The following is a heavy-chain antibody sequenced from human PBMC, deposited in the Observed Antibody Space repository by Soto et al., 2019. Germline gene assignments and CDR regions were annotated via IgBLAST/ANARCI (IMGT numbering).Heavy chain of an antibody. J-gene: IGHJ4*02. CDR3: AKSLPDSTFAGSWMTMAN. CDR2: ISSDGSNE. CDR1: RFTFSNYG. Sequence: QVQLVESGGGVVQPGRSLRLSCAASRFTFSNYGMHWVRQAPGKGLEWVAVISSDGSNEYYADSVKGRFTISRDDSKNTMYLQMNSLRVEDTAVCYCAKSLPDSTFAGSWMTMANWGQGTLVTVSS. V-gene: IGHV3-30*18. D-gene: IGHD6-13*01.